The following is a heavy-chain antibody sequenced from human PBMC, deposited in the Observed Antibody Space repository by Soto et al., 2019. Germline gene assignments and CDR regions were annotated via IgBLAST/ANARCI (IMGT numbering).Heavy chain of an antibody. CDR3: ARDPDAPVDRHYFDY. CDR2: IYHSGGG. J-gene: IGHJ4*02. Sequence: NPSETLSLTCSVSGVSVISGGHYWNWIRQFPGKGLEWIGYIYHSGGGYYNPSLKSRASMSVDTSKNEFSLRLASVTAADTAVYFCARDPDAPVDRHYFDYWGQGALVTVSS. D-gene: IGHD2-2*01. V-gene: IGHV4-31*03. CDR1: GVSVISGGHY.